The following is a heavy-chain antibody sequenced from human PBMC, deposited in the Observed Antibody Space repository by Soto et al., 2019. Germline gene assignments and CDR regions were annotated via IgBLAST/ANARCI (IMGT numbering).Heavy chain of an antibody. CDR2: IIPNPGTA. J-gene: IGHJ6*02. V-gene: IGHV1-69*13. Sequence: SVTVSCTASRGTFGSYAISWVRQAPGQGLEWMGGIIPNPGTANYAQKFQGRVTIAADESTSTAYMELSSLRSEDTAVYYCARSQGSSTSLEIYYYYYYGMDVWGQGTTVTVSS. CDR1: RGTFGSYA. D-gene: IGHD2-2*01. CDR3: ARSQGSSTSLEIYYYYYYGMDV.